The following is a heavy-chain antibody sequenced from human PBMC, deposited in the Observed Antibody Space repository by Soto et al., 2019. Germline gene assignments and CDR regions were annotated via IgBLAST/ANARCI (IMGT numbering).Heavy chain of an antibody. Sequence: QVQLVESGGGVVQPGRSLRLSCAASGFTFSSYAMHWVRQAPGKGLEWVAVISYDGSNKYYADSVKGRFTISRDNSKNRLYLQMNSLTAEDTAVYYCARDPLWGTAMVLWYFDLWGRGTLVTVFS. CDR3: ARDPLWGTAMVLWYFDL. D-gene: IGHD5-18*01. CDR2: ISYDGSNK. V-gene: IGHV3-30-3*01. J-gene: IGHJ2*01. CDR1: GFTFSSYA.